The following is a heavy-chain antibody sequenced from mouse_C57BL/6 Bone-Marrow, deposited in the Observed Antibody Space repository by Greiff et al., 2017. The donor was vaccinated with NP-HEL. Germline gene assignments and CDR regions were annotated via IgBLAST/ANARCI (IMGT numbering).Heavy chain of an antibody. CDR3: GSGYYGSSPPDYFEV. J-gene: IGHJ1*03. CDR2: IGPGSGST. D-gene: IGHD1-1*01. Sequence: QVHVKQSGAELVKPGASVKISCKASGYTFTDYYINWVKQRPGQGLEWIGKIGPGSGSTYYNEKFKGKATLTADKSSSTAYMQLSSLTSEDSAVYFCGSGYYGSSPPDYFEVWGTGTTVTVSS. V-gene: IGHV1-77*01. CDR1: GYTFTDYY.